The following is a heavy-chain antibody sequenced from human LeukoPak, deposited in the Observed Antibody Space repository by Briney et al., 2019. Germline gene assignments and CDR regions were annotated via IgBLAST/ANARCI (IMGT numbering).Heavy chain of an antibody. V-gene: IGHV4-59*01. J-gene: IGHJ4*02. Sequence: PSETLSLTCTVSGGSISNYYWSWIRQPPGKGLEWIGYIYYSGSTKYNPSLKSRVTISVDTSKNQFSLKLSSVTAADTAVYYCARDATSGSLDYWGQGTLVTVSS. CDR2: IYYSGST. D-gene: IGHD1-26*01. CDR1: GGSISNYY. CDR3: ARDATSGSLDY.